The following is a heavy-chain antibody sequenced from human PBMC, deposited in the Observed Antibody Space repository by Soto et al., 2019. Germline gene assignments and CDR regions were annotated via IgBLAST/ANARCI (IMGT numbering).Heavy chain of an antibody. CDR1: GFTFTNYG. V-gene: IGHV3-33*01. J-gene: IGHJ4*02. CDR3: ARDQYYYDSSGYYYYFDY. CDR2: IWYDGSNK. Sequence: GGSLRLCCAASGFTFTNYGMHWVRQAPGKGLEWVAVIWYDGSNKYYADSVKGRFTISRDNSKNTLYLQMNSLRAEDTAVYYCARDQYYYDSSGYYYYFDYWGQGTLVTVSS. D-gene: IGHD3-22*01.